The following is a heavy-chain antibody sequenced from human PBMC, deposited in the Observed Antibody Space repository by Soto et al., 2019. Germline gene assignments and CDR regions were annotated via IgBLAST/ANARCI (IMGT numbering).Heavy chain of an antibody. CDR1: GGSVSSGSYY. Sequence: KSSETLSLTCTVSGGSVSSGSYYWSWIRQPPGKGLEWIGYIHYSGSTNYNPSLKSRVTISVDTSKNQFSLKLSSVTAADTAVYYCARESTIVGATEVFDYWGQGTLVTVSS. CDR3: ARESTIVGATEVFDY. V-gene: IGHV4-61*01. CDR2: IHYSGST. J-gene: IGHJ4*02. D-gene: IGHD1-26*01.